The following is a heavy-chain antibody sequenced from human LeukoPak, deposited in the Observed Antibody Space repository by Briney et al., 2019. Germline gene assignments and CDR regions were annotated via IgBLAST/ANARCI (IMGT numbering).Heavy chain of an antibody. D-gene: IGHD4/OR15-4a*01. CDR3: ARDSDYGTYYYGMDV. V-gene: IGHV3-7*01. CDR1: GFTFSSYG. Sequence: GRSLRLSCAASGFTFSSYGMHWVRQAPGKGLEWVANIKQDGSEKYYVDSVKGRFTISRDNAKNSLYLQMNSLRAEDTAVYYCARDSDYGTYYYGMDVWGQGTTVTVSS. CDR2: IKQDGSEK. J-gene: IGHJ6*02.